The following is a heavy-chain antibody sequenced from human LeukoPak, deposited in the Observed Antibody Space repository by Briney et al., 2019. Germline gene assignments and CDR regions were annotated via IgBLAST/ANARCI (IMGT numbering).Heavy chain of an antibody. CDR3: AREYCSSTSCYRPRNWFDP. J-gene: IGHJ5*02. Sequence: APVKVSCKASGGTFSSYAISWVRQAPGQGLEWMGGIIPIFGTANYAQKFQGRVTITTDESTSTAYMELSSLRSEDTAVYYCAREYCSSTSCYRPRNWFDPWGQGTLVTVSS. CDR2: IIPIFGTA. CDR1: GGTFSSYA. V-gene: IGHV1-69*05. D-gene: IGHD2-2*01.